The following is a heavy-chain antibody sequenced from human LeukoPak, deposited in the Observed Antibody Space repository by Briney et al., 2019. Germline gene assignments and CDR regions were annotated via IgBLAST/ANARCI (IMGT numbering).Heavy chain of an antibody. CDR1: GGSISSYY. CDR3: ARSLDYYYGMDV. V-gene: IGHV4-59*01. CDR2: IYYSGST. J-gene: IGHJ6*02. Sequence: SETLSLTCTVSGGSISSYYWSWIRQPPGKGLEWIGYIYYSGSTNYNPSLKSRVTISVDTSKNQFSLKLSSVTAADTAVYYCARSLDYYYGMDVWGRGTTVTVSS.